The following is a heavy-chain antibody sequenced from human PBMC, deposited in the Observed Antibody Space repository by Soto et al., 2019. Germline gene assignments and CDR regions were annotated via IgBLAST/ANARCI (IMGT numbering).Heavy chain of an antibody. J-gene: IGHJ4*02. CDR3: AKDPGYSYGPLFDY. CDR1: GYTFTSYG. D-gene: IGHD5-18*01. Sequence: ASVKVSCKASGYTFTSYGISWVRQAPGQGLEWMRWISAYNGNTNYAQKLQGRVTMTTDTSTSTAYMELRSLRSDDTAVYYCAKDPGYSYGPLFDYWGQGTLVTVSS. V-gene: IGHV1-18*01. CDR2: ISAYNGNT.